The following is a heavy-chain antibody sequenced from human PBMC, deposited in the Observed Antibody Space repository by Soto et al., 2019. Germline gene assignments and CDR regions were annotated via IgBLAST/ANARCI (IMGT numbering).Heavy chain of an antibody. CDR2: ISYDRSNK. Sequence: SGGSLRLSCAASGFTFSIYGMHWVRQAPGKGLEWVALISYDRSNKYFADSVKGRFTISRDNSKNMVYLEMNSLRAEDTAVYYYASEGAPREGDAFDIWGQGTMVTVSS. J-gene: IGHJ3*02. CDR1: GFTFSIYG. CDR3: ASEGAPREGDAFDI. D-gene: IGHD1-26*01. V-gene: IGHV3-30*03.